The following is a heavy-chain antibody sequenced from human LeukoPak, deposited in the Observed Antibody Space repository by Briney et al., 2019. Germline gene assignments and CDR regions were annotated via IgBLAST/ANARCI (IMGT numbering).Heavy chain of an antibody. D-gene: IGHD2-21*02. CDR2: MNPNSGNT. CDR3: ARGSHIAYCGGDCYLFDY. J-gene: IGHJ4*02. V-gene: IGHV1-8*01. Sequence: ASVKVSCKASGYTFTSYDINWVRQATGQGLEWMGWMNPNSGNTGYAQKFQGRVTMTRNTSISTAYMELSSLRSEDTAVYYCARGSHIAYCGGDCYLFDYWGQGTLVTVSS. CDR1: GYTFTSYD.